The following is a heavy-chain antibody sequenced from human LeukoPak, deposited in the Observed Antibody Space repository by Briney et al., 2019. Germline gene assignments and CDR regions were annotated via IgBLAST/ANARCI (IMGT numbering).Heavy chain of an antibody. V-gene: IGHV3-23*01. CDR2: ISGSGGST. CDR3: AKDPQVQTTGTTKMRRWVLDGLYFDY. CDR1: GFTFSSYA. J-gene: IGHJ4*02. Sequence: GGSLRLSCAASGFTFSSYAMSWVRQAPGKGLEWVSAISGSGGSTYYADSVKGRFTISRDNSKSTLYLQMNSLRAEDTAVYYCAKDPQVQTTGTTKMRRWVLDGLYFDYWGQGTLVTVSS. D-gene: IGHD1-1*01.